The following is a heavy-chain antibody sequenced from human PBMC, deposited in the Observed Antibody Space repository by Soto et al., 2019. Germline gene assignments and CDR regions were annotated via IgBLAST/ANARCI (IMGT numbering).Heavy chain of an antibody. D-gene: IGHD4-4*01. Sequence: MGGVRQSPGKGREWVALISYDGEKEYYADSVKGRFTISRDNSDNTLFLRMSSLTSDDSGVYFCATAGFTVSAEGFDPSRQRTSVT. CDR3: ATAGFTVSAEGFDP. V-gene: IGHV3-30*03. CDR2: ISYDGEKE. J-gene: IGHJ5*02.